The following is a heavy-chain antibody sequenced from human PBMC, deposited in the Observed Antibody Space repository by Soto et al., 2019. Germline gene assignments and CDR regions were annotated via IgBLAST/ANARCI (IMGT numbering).Heavy chain of an antibody. CDR2: INSGGNK. Sequence: EVQLLGSGGCLVQPWGSLRLSCAASGFTFSSSSMSWFRQAPGKGLEWVSTINSGGNKYYADSVECRFPISRDNSKSTLYVPMNSLRVEETAIYYCPKGLGDLAYWGHGALMTVSS. CDR1: GFTFSSSS. CDR3: PKGLGDLAY. D-gene: IGHD3-16*01. V-gene: IGHV3-23*01. J-gene: IGHJ4*01.